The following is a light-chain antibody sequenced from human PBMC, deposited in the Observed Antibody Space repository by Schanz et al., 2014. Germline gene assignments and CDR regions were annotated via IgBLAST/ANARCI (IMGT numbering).Light chain of an antibody. V-gene: IGKV3-15*01. CDR3: QQYSEWPPLT. Sequence: EIVMSQSPATLSVSPGERATLSCRASQSVSSNLAWYQQKPGQAPRLLIFDASTRASGVPLRFSGSGSGTEFTLTITSLQSEDFAVYYCQQYSEWPPLTFGQGTKVEV. CDR1: QSVSSN. CDR2: DAS. J-gene: IGKJ1*01.